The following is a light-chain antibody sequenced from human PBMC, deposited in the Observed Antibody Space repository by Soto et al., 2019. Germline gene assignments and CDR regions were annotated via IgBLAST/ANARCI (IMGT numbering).Light chain of an antibody. CDR2: EVT. CDR1: SSDVGGYNY. CDR3: SSYTSTNHVV. Sequence: QSALTQPASVSGSPGQSITISCTGTSSDVGGYNYVSWYQQHPGKAPKLVIYEVTKRPSGVSNRFSGSKSGNTASLTISGLQAEDETDYYCSSYTSTNHVVFGGWTK. V-gene: IGLV2-14*01. J-gene: IGLJ2*01.